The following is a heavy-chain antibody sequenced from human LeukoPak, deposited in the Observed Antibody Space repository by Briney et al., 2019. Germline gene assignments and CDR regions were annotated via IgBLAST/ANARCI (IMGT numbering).Heavy chain of an antibody. CDR2: ISSSSSYI. J-gene: IGHJ4*02. D-gene: IGHD3-10*01. CDR1: GFTFDDYG. Sequence: GGSLRLSCAASGFTFDDYGMSWVRQAPGKRLEWVSSISSSSSYIYYADSVKGRFTISRDNAKNSLYLQMNSLRAEDTAVYYCAREYLVGRYYGSGSYYGYWGQGTLVTVSS. CDR3: AREYLVGRYYGSGSYYGY. V-gene: IGHV3-21*01.